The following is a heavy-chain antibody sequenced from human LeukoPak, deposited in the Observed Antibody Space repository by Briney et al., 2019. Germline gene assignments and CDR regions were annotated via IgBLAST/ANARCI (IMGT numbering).Heavy chain of an antibody. CDR1: GGSISSYY. J-gene: IGHJ4*02. Sequence: PSETLSLTCTVSGGSISSYYWSWIRQPPGKGLEGIGYIYYSGSTNYNPSLKSRVTISVDTSKNQFSLKLSSVTAADTAVYYCARTASRDGYNYGVYFDYWGQGTLVTVSS. CDR2: IYYSGST. CDR3: ARTASRDGYNYGVYFDY. D-gene: IGHD5-12*01. V-gene: IGHV4-59*01.